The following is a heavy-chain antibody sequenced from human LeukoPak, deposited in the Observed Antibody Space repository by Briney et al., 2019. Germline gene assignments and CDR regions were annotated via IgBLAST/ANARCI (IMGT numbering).Heavy chain of an antibody. CDR1: GFTFSDYA. D-gene: IGHD1-7*01. Sequence: GGSLRLSCAASGFTFSDYAMHWVRQAPGKVLEWVAVISYDGINQYYADSVKGGFTISRDNSKNTLYLQMNSLRADDTAIYYCAREWGQYNWNYVLYYWGQGSLVTVSS. V-gene: IGHV3-30*04. CDR2: ISYDGINQ. J-gene: IGHJ4*02. CDR3: AREWGQYNWNYVLYY.